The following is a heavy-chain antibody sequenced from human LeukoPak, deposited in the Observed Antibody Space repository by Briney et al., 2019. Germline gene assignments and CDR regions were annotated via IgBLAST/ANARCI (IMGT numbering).Heavy chain of an antibody. CDR1: GFTVSSDY. V-gene: IGHV3-53*01. CDR2: TYSDGHT. J-gene: IGHJ4*02. D-gene: IGHD3-3*01. CDR3: ARNRVIFGVVITYYFDY. Sequence: PGGSLRLSCAASGFTVSSDYMSWVRQAPGKGLEWVSITYSDGHTYYADSVKGRFTISRDNSMNTLYLQMNGLRAEDTAVYHCARNRVIFGVVITYYFDYWGQGTLVTVSS.